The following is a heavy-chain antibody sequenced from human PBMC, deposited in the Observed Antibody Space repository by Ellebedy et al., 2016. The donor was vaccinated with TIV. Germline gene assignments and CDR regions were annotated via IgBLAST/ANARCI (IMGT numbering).Heavy chain of an antibody. J-gene: IGHJ3*02. CDR3: ARVGVLERRGAFDI. CDR2: ISSSSSTM. Sequence: PGGSLRLSCAASGSTFSSYSLNWVRQAPGKGLEWVSYISSSSSTMYYADSVKGRFTISRDNAKSSLFLQMNSLRDEDTAVYYCARVGVLERRGAFDIWGQGTMVTVSS. CDR1: GSTFSSYS. D-gene: IGHD1-1*01. V-gene: IGHV3-48*02.